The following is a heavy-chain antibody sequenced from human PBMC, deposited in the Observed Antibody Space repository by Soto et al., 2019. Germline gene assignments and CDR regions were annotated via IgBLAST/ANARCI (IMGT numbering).Heavy chain of an antibody. CDR1: GFTFSSYS. CDR2: ISSSSSTI. V-gene: IGHV3-48*02. CDR3: ARGPDDYYYYGMDV. J-gene: IGHJ6*02. Sequence: GGSLRLSCAASGFTFSSYSMNWVRQAPGKGLEWVSYISSSSSTIYYADSVKGRSTISRDNAKNSLYLQMNSLRDEDTAVYYCARGPDDYYYYGMDVWGQGTTVTVSS.